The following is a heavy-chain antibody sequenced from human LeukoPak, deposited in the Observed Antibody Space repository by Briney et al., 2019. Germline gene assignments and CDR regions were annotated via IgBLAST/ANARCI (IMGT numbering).Heavy chain of an antibody. CDR1: GFTFSSYA. CDR3: ARDWTGDY. D-gene: IGHD3/OR15-3a*01. Sequence: GRSLRLSCEASGFTFSSYAMHWVRQAPGKGLEWVAVISYDGSNKYYADSVKGRFTISRDNSKNTLYLQMNSLRAEDTAVYYCARDWTGDYWGQGTLVTVSS. CDR2: ISYDGSNK. J-gene: IGHJ4*02. V-gene: IGHV3-30-3*01.